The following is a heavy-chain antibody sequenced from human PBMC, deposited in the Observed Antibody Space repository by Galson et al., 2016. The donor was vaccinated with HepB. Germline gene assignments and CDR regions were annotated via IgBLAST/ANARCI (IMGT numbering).Heavy chain of an antibody. V-gene: IGHV3-23*01. J-gene: IGHJ4*02. Sequence: SLRLSCAASGFTFSSYAMSWVRQAPGKGLEWVSGISGSGRSTYYADSVKGRFTISRDNSKNTPYLQMNSLRAEDTAVYYCVRGVRGVIPTYYFVYWGQGTLVTVSS. CDR2: ISGSGRST. CDR1: GFTFSSYA. CDR3: VRGVRGVIPTYYFVY. D-gene: IGHD3-10*01.